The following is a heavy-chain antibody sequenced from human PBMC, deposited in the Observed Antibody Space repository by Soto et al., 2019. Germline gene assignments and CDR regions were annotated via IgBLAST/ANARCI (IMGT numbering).Heavy chain of an antibody. CDR2: IIPIFGTA. J-gene: IGHJ5*01. CDR1: GGTFSSYA. CDR3: AISFSRVVQGGGWFDS. V-gene: IGHV1-69*06. Sequence: SVKVSCKASGGTFSSYAISWVRQAPGQGLEWMGGIIPIFGTANYAQKFQGRVTITADKSTSTAYMELSSLRSEDTAVYYCAISFSRVVQGGGWFDSSGRAPLLTLS. D-gene: IGHD2-15*01.